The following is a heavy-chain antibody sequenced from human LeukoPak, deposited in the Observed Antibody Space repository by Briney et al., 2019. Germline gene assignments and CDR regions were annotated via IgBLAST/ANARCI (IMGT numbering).Heavy chain of an antibody. CDR1: GGSICSSSYY. CDR2: INHSGGT. D-gene: IGHD4-17*01. J-gene: IGHJ3*02. CDR3: ASDDYGDLVNAFDI. Sequence: SETLSLTCTVSGGSICSSSYYWGWIRQPPGKGLEWIGEINHSGGTNYNPSLKSRVTISLDTSKNHFSLKLTSVTAADTAVYYCASDDYGDLVNAFDIWGQGTMVTVSS. V-gene: IGHV4-39*02.